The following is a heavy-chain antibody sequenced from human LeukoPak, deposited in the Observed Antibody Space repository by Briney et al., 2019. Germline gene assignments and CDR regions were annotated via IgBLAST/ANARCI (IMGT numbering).Heavy chain of an antibody. V-gene: IGHV4-59*01. CDR1: GGSISSYY. CDR3: VRASWIVGAYYFDY. Sequence: PSETLSLTCTVSGGSISSYYWSWIRQPPRKGLEWIGYIYYSGSTNYNPSLKRRVTISVDTSKNQFSLKLSSVTAADTAVYYCVRASWIVGAYYFDYWGQGTLVTVSS. CDR2: IYYSGST. D-gene: IGHD1-26*01. J-gene: IGHJ4*02.